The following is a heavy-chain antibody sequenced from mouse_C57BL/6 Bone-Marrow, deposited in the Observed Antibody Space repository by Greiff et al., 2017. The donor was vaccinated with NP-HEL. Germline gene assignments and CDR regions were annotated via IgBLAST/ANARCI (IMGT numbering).Heavy chain of an antibody. Sequence: EVQLVESGGDLVKPGGSLKLSCAASGFTFSSYGMSWVRQTPDKRLEWVATISSGGSYTYYPDSVKGRFTISRDNAKNTRYLQMSSLKSEDTAMYYCARPASSYAMDYWGHGTSVTVSS. V-gene: IGHV5-6*01. D-gene: IGHD1-2*01. CDR3: ARPASSYAMDY. J-gene: IGHJ4*01. CDR1: GFTFSSYG. CDR2: ISSGGSYT.